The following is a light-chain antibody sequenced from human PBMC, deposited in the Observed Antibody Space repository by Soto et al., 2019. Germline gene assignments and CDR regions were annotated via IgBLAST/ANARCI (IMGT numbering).Light chain of an antibody. Sequence: DIQMTQSPSTLSASVGDRVTITCRASQSISTWLAWYQQKPGKAPKVLIYKASSLEIGVPSRFSGTGSGTEFTLTISSLQPDDFATYYCQQYNSYLTFGQGTKLEIK. CDR1: QSISTW. J-gene: IGKJ2*01. CDR3: QQYNSYLT. V-gene: IGKV1-5*03. CDR2: KAS.